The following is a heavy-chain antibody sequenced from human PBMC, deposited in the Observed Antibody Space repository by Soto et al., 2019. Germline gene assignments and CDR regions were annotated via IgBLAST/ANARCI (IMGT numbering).Heavy chain of an antibody. J-gene: IGHJ4*02. D-gene: IGHD6-19*01. V-gene: IGHV4-39*01. CDR1: GGSISSSSYY. Sequence: TSETLSLTCTVSGGSISSSSYYWGWIRQPPGKGLEWIGSIYYSGSTYYNPSLKSRVTISVDTSKNQFSLKLSSVTAADTAVYYCAGLGYSSGWSGRRTTFDYWGQGTLVTVSS. CDR3: AGLGYSSGWSGRRTTFDY. CDR2: IYYSGST.